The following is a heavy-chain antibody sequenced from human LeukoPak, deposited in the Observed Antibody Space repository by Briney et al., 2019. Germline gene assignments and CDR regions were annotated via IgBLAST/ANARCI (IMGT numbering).Heavy chain of an antibody. CDR2: IYWDDDK. D-gene: IGHD3-9*01. CDR3: AHSPDDILTGYHCTSEFDY. V-gene: IGHV2-5*02. CDR1: GFSLRTSGGG. Sequence: SGPTLVKPPQTLTLTCTFSGFSLRTSGGGVGWIRQPPGKALEWLSLIYWDDDKRYSPSLKSRLTITKDTSKNQVVLTMTNMDPVDTATYYCAHSPDDILTGYHCTSEFDYWGQGTLVTVSS. J-gene: IGHJ4*02.